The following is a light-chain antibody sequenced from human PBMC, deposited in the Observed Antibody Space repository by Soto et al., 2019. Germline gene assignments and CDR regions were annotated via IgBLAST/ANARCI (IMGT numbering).Light chain of an antibody. CDR2: GAS. J-gene: IGKJ1*01. V-gene: IGKV3-20*01. CDR3: QQYGSSPLT. CDR1: QSLSSTY. Sequence: EIVLTQSPGTLSLSPGERATLSCRASQSLSSTYLAWYQQKPGQAPRLLIYGASNRATGIPDRFSGSGSGTGFTLTINRLEPEDFAVYYCQQYGSSPLTFGHRTKVEIK.